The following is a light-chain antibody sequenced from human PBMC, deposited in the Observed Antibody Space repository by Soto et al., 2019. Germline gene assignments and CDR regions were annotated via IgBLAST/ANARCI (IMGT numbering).Light chain of an antibody. CDR2: GAS. Sequence: EIVMTQSPATVSVSPGETATLSCRASQKINSDLAWYQHKPGQAPRLLIYGASTRATGIPDRFSGSGYETQFTLTISSLQSEDFAVYYCQQFNTWTPFTFGPGTRVDVK. V-gene: IGKV3-15*01. J-gene: IGKJ3*01. CDR3: QQFNTWTPFT. CDR1: QKINSD.